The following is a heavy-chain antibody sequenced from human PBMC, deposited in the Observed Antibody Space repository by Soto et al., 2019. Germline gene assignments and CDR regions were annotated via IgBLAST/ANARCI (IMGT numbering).Heavy chain of an antibody. V-gene: IGHV3-7*01. CDR3: SKGSGSYRAFDY. CDR2: IKQDGSEK. Sequence: EVQLVESGGGLVQPGGSLRLSCAASGFTFSSYWMSWVRQAPGTGLEWVANIKQDGSEKYYVDSVKGRFTISRDNAKNSLYLQMNSLRVEDTAVYYCSKGSGSYRAFDYWGQGTLVIVSS. D-gene: IGHD3-10*01. CDR1: GFTFSSYW. J-gene: IGHJ4*02.